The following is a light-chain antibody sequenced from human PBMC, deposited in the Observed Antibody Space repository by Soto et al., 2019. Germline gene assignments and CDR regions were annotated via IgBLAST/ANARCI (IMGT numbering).Light chain of an antibody. CDR1: QSVNIH. J-gene: IGKJ1*01. CDR2: GAS. V-gene: IGKV3D-15*01. CDR3: QQYNKWPRT. Sequence: EIVLTQSPATLSVSPGEGANLSCRASQSVNIHLAWYQQKPGQAPRLLIFGASARATGIPARFSGSGSGTEFTLTISSLQSEDFAVYYCQQYNKWPRTFGQGTKVDIK.